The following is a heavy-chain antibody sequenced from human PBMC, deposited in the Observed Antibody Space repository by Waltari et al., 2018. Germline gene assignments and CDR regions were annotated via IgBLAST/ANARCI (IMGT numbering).Heavy chain of an antibody. Sequence: EVQLVESGGGLIQPGGSLRLSCAASGFTVSSNYMSWVRQGPGKGLDWVSVIYCGGRTYYADSVKGRFTISRDNSKNTLYLQMNSLRAEDTAVYYCASLVRGHYFDYWGQGTLVTVSS. J-gene: IGHJ4*02. V-gene: IGHV3-53*01. CDR3: ASLVRGHYFDY. CDR1: GFTVSSNY. CDR2: IYCGGRT. D-gene: IGHD6-6*01.